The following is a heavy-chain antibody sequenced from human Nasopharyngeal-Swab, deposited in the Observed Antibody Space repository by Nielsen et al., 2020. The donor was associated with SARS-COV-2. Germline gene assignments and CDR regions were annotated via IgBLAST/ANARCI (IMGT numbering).Heavy chain of an antibody. J-gene: IGHJ6*03. Sequence: ASVKVSCKASGYTFTSYYMHWVRQAPGQGLEWMGIINPSGGSTSYAQKFQGRVTMTRDTSTSTVYMELSSLRSEDTAVYYCARDPYCSSTSCYPSVYYYCMDVWGKGTTVTVSS. CDR1: GYTFTSYY. V-gene: IGHV1-46*01. CDR2: INPSGGST. D-gene: IGHD2-2*01. CDR3: ARDPYCSSTSCYPSVYYYCMDV.